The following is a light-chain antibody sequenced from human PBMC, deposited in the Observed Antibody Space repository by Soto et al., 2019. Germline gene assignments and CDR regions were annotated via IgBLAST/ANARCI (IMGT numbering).Light chain of an antibody. J-gene: IGLJ3*02. CDR3: AAWGDSLNGRV. V-gene: IGLV1-44*01. CDR1: SPNIGSNP. Sequence: QSELTQPPSASGTPGQRVTISCSGSSPNIGSNPVSWYQQLPGTAPRLLIYSNNERPSGVPDRLSGSKSGTSASLAISGLQSEDEADYYCAAWGDSLNGRVFGGGTKLTVL. CDR2: SNN.